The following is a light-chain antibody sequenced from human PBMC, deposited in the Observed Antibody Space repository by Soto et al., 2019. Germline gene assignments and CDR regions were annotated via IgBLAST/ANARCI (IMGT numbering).Light chain of an antibody. J-gene: IGLJ2*01. CDR3: SSSSRRSLDVV. CDR2: EVS. V-gene: IGLV2-14*01. Sequence: QSALTQPASVSGSPGQSITISCTGSGSDIGYYPYVAWYQQYPDTAPKLIIFEVSKRPSGVSSRFSASTSNNTASLTMSGLRTEYEAHYFCSSSSRRSLDVVFGGGTKLTVL. CDR1: GSDIGYYPY.